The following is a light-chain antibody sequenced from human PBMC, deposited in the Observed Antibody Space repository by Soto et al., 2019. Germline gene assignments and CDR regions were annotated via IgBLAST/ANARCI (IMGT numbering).Light chain of an antibody. CDR3: CSYAGSSTYV. V-gene: IGLV2-23*01. Sequence: QSALTQPASVSGSPRQSITISCTGTSSDVGSYNLVSWYQQHPGKAPKLMIYEGGKRPSGVSNRFSGSKSGNTASLTISGLQAEDEADYYCCSYAGSSTYVFGTGTKVTVL. CDR1: SSDVGSYNL. J-gene: IGLJ1*01. CDR2: EGG.